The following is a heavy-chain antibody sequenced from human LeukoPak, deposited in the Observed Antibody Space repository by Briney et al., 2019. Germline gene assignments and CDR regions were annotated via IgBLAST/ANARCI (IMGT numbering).Heavy chain of an antibody. CDR3: ASSGFGIRTDDY. J-gene: IGHJ4*02. CDR2: IYTSGST. Sequence: SETLSLTCTVSVCSISSGSYYWSWIRQPAGKGLEWIGRIYTSGSTNYNPSLKSRVTISVDTSKNQFSLKLSSVTAADTAVYYCASSGFGIRTDDYWGQGTLVTVSP. V-gene: IGHV4-61*02. CDR1: VCSISSGSYY. D-gene: IGHD1-14*01.